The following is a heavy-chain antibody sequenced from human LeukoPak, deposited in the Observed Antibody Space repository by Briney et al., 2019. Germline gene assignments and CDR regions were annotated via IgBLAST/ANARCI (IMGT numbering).Heavy chain of an antibody. J-gene: IGHJ3*02. D-gene: IGHD3-22*01. V-gene: IGHV3-11*01. CDR2: ISSSGSTI. CDR1: GFTFSDYY. Sequence: PGGSLRLSCAASGFTFSDYYMSWIRQAPGKGLEWVSYISSSGSTIYYADSVKGRFTISRDNAKNSLYLQMNSLRAEDTALYYCAKCFENSSGYRARSGAFDIWGQGTMVTVSS. CDR3: AKCFENSSGYRARSGAFDI.